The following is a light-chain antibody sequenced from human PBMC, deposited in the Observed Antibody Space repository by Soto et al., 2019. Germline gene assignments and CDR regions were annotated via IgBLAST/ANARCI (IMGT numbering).Light chain of an antibody. V-gene: IGLV1-51*01. J-gene: IGLJ2*01. CDR3: GTWDSSPSAGV. CDR1: SSNIGNNY. CDR2: DNN. Sequence: QSVLTQPPSVSAAPGQKVTISSSGSSSNIGNNYVSWYQQLPGTAPKLLIYDNNKRPSGIPDRFSGSKSGTSATLGITGLQTGDEADYYCGTWDSSPSAGVFGGGTKVTVL.